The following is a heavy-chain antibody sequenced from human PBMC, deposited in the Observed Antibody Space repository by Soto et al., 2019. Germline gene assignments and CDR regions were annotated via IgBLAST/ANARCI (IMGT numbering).Heavy chain of an antibody. CDR1: GYRFASYW. Sequence: ESLKVSCKGSGYRFASYWISWVRQMPGKGLEWMGRIDPSDSYTNYSPSFQGHVTISADKSISTAYLQWSSLKASDTAMYYCAFTVAGIPYWGQGTLVTVPS. V-gene: IGHV5-10-1*01. D-gene: IGHD6-19*01. CDR3: AFTVAGIPY. J-gene: IGHJ4*02. CDR2: IDPSDSYT.